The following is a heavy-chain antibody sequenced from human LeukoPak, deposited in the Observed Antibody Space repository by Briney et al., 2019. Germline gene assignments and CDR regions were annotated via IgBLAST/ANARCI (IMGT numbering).Heavy chain of an antibody. J-gene: IGHJ4*02. Sequence: PGRSLRLSCAASGFTFNTYGIHWVRQAPGKGLEWVAFIQYDGSNKYYADSVKGRFTISRDNSKNTLYLQMDSLRAEDTAVYYCAKDQVRVGATDFDYWGQGILVTVSS. CDR2: IQYDGSNK. CDR1: GFTFNTYG. D-gene: IGHD1-26*01. V-gene: IGHV3-30*02. CDR3: AKDQVRVGATDFDY.